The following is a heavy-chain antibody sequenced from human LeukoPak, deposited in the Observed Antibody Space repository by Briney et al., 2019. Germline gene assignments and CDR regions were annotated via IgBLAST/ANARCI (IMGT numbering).Heavy chain of an antibody. CDR1: GGSISSYY. CDR2: IYYSGST. D-gene: IGHD5-18*01. Sequence: PETLSLTCTVSGGSISSYYWSWIRQPPGKGLEWIGYIYYSGSTNYNPSLKSRVTISADTSKNQFSLKLSSVTAADTAVYYCAKDRGSYGTWGQGALVTVSS. J-gene: IGHJ5*02. V-gene: IGHV4-59*01. CDR3: AKDRGSYGT.